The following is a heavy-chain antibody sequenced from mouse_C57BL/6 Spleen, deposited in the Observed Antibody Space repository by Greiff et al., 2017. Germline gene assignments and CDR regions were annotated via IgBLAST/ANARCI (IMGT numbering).Heavy chain of an antibody. CDR1: GFTFSDYG. V-gene: IGHV5-17*01. D-gene: IGHD1-1*01. J-gene: IGHJ2*01. CDR3: ARTSLDYYGSSYFDY. CDR2: ISSGSSTI. Sequence: EVKVVESGGGLVKPGGSLKLSCAASGFTFSDYGMHWVRQAPEKGLEWVAYISSGSSTIYYADTVKGRFTISRDNAKNTLFLQMTSLRSEDTAMYYCARTSLDYYGSSYFDYWGQGTTLTVSS.